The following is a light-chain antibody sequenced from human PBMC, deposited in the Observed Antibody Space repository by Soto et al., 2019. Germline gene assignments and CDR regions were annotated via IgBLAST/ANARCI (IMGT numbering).Light chain of an antibody. CDR1: SSDVGGYKY. CDR3: SSYTSASTYV. J-gene: IGLJ1*01. Sequence: QSALTQPASVSGSPGQSITISCTGTSSDVGGYKYVSWYQHHPGKAPKLMIYEVSDRPSGISYRFSGSKSGNTASLTISGLQAEDEADYYCSSYTSASTYVFGTGTKLTVL. V-gene: IGLV2-14*01. CDR2: EVS.